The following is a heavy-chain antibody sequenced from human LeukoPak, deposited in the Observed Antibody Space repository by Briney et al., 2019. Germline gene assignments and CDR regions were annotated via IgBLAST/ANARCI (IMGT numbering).Heavy chain of an antibody. CDR2: IYYSGST. V-gene: IGHV4-39*01. CDR1: GVSISSSSYY. J-gene: IGHJ4*02. CDR3: AATWAGYSHLY. Sequence: PSETLSLTCTVSGVSISSSSYYWGWIRQPPGKGLEWIGSIYYSGSTYYNPSLKSRVTISVDTSKNQFSLKLSSVTAADTAVYYCAATWAGYSHLYLGQGTLVTVSS. D-gene: IGHD6-13*01.